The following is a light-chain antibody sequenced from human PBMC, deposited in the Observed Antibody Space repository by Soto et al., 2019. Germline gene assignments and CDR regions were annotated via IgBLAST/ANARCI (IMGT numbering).Light chain of an antibody. V-gene: IGKV3-20*01. CDR3: QQYGISPT. CDR2: DVS. J-gene: IGKJ1*01. CDR1: HSVSSNY. Sequence: EIGLTQSPGTLSLSPGERATLSCRSSHSVSSNYLAWYQQKPGQAPRLLIYDVSSRATGIPDRFSGSGAGTDFTLTISSLEPVDFAVYYCQQYGISPTFGQGTKVEIK.